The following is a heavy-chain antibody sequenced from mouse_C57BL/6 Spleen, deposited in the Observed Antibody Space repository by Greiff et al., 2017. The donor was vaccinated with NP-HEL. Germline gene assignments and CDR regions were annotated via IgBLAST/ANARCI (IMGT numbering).Heavy chain of an antibody. D-gene: IGHD3-2*02. CDR1: GYTFTDYY. V-gene: IGHV1-76*01. CDR2: IYPGSGNT. CDR3: AREDSSGYPRAMDY. Sequence: QVQLQQSGAELVRPGASVKLSCKASGYTFTDYYINWVKQRPGQGLEWIARIYPGSGNTYYNEKFKGKATLTAEKSSSTAYMQLSSLTSEDSAVYFCAREDSSGYPRAMDYWGQGTSVTVSS. J-gene: IGHJ4*01.